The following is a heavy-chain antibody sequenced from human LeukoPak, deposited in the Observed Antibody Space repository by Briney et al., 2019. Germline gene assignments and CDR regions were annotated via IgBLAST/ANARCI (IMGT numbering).Heavy chain of an antibody. CDR2: ISDSSSTT. V-gene: IGHV3-48*01. CDR3: ARDRGDFWSGYYANYFDY. J-gene: IGHJ4*02. CDR1: GGSISSSS. Sequence: ETLSLTCTVSGGSISSSSYYWGWIRQPPGKGLEWVSYISDSSSTTYYADSLKGRFTISRDNAKNSLYLQMNSLRAEDTAVYYCARDRGDFWSGYYANYFDYWGQGTLVTVSS. D-gene: IGHD3-3*01.